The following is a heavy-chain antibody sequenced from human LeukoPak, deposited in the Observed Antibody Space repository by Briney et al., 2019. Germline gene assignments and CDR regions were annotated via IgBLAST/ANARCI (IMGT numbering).Heavy chain of an antibody. V-gene: IGHV3-7*05. D-gene: IGHD6-25*01. Sequence: PGGSLRLSCAASGFTFSSNWMSWVRQAPGKGLEWVANINQDGSDKNYVVSVKGRVTISRDNAKNSLYLQMNSLRADDTAVYYCARITGIEAAGDYWGQGTLVTVSS. CDR3: ARITGIEAAGDY. CDR2: INQDGSDK. J-gene: IGHJ4*02. CDR1: GFTFSSNW.